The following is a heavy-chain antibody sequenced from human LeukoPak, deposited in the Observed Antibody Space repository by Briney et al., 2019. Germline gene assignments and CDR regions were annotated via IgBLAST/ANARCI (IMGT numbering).Heavy chain of an antibody. Sequence: ASVKVSCKASGYTFTSYGISWVRQSPGQGLEWMGWISAYNGNTNYAQKLQGRVTLTTDTSTSTAYMELRSLRSDDTAVYYCASGPDVEMATGYWGQGTLVTVSS. CDR1: GYTFTSYG. CDR3: ASGPDVEMATGY. CDR2: ISAYNGNT. D-gene: IGHD5-24*01. J-gene: IGHJ4*02. V-gene: IGHV1-18*01.